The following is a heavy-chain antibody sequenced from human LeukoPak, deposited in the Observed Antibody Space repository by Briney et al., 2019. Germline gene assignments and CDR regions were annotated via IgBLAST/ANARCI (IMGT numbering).Heavy chain of an antibody. CDR3: ARDSYGGGPGY. J-gene: IGHJ4*02. CDR1: GGSFSGYY. Sequence: SETLSLTCAVYGGSFSGYYWSWIRQPPGKGLEWIGEINHSGSTNYNPSLKSRVTMSVDTSKNQFSLKVSSVTAADTAVYYCARDSYGGGPGYWGQGTLVTVSS. D-gene: IGHD3-16*01. CDR2: INHSGST. V-gene: IGHV4-34*01.